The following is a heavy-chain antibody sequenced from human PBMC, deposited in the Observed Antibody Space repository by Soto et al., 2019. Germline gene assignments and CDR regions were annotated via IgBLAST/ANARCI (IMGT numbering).Heavy chain of an antibody. Sequence: QEQLVQSGAEVKDPGASLKVSCRTSGYTFSAYYIHFVRQAPGQGLEWMGVFNPSGGSATYAQKFQRRFTMTSATPPSTVHMERNNLKSDDTAVYYCARGGDDYGGNDAFDLCCHGTMVTVSS. D-gene: IGHD4-17*01. CDR1: GYTFSAYY. J-gene: IGHJ3*01. V-gene: IGHV1-46*01. CDR2: FNPSGGSA. CDR3: ARGGDDYGGNDAFDL.